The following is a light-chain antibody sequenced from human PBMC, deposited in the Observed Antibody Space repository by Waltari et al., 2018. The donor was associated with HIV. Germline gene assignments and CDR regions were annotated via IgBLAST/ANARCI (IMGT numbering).Light chain of an antibody. CDR1: TSNIETHS. V-gene: IGLV1-51*01. CDR3: GTWDSSLNTPV. CDR2: DNN. J-gene: IGLJ2*01. Sequence: QPVLTQPPSVSAAPGRSVTITCSGSTSNIETHSVSWYQQIPGTAPKLLIYDNNKRPSGIPELFSGSKSATSATLGITGLQTGDEAEYFCGTWDSSLNTPVFGGGSRLTVL.